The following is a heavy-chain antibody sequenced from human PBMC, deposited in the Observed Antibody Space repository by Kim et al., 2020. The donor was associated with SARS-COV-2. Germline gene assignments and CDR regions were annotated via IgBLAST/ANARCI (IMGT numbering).Heavy chain of an antibody. CDR2: IYYSGST. D-gene: IGHD1-26*01. J-gene: IGHJ4*02. Sequence: SETLSLTCTVSGGSISSYYWSWIRQPPGKGLEWIGYIYYSGSTKYNHSLKSRVTISVDTSKNQFSLKLSSVTAADTAVYYCARRHSGSYYFDYWGQGTL. CDR3: ARRHSGSYYFDY. V-gene: IGHV4-59*08. CDR1: GGSISSYY.